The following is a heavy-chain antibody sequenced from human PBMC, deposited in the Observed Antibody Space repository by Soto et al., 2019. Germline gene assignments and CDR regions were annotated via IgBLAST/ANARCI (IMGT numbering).Heavy chain of an antibody. D-gene: IGHD6-19*01. CDR2: INWNGGST. J-gene: IGHJ6*02. V-gene: IGHV3-20*04. CDR3: ARGGRSGWSRDYYYYYGMDV. Sequence: GGSLRLSCAASGFTFDDYGMSWVRQAPGKGLEWVSGINWNGGSTGYADSVKGRFTISRDNAKNSLYLQMNSLRAEDTALYYCARGGRSGWSRDYYYYYGMDVWGQGTTVTVSS. CDR1: GFTFDDYG.